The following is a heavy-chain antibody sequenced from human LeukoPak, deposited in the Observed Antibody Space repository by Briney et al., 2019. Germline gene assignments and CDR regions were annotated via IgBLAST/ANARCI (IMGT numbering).Heavy chain of an antibody. V-gene: IGHV1-18*01. CDR2: ISAYNGNT. J-gene: IGHJ3*02. Sequence: ASVKVSCKASGYTFTSYGISWVRQAPGQGLEWMGWISAYNGNTNYAQKLQGRVTMTTDTSTSTAYMELRSLRSDDTAVYYCARDVVPLGYCSGGSCPRGAFDIWGQGTMVTVSS. CDR1: GYTFTSYG. D-gene: IGHD2-15*01. CDR3: ARDVVPLGYCSGGSCPRGAFDI.